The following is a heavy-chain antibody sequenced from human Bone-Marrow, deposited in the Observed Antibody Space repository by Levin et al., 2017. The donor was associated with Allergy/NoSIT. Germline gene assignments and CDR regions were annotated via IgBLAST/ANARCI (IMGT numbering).Heavy chain of an antibody. Sequence: RSQTLSLTCAISGDSVSSDIATWTWIRQSSSRGLEWLGRTFYRSKWYYDYAVSVESRITINPDTSKNQFSLQLSSVTPEDTAVYYCARERFISSGKYVLDYWGQGTLVTVSS. J-gene: IGHJ4*02. CDR2: TFYRSKWYY. D-gene: IGHD1-26*01. CDR1: GDSVSSDIAT. CDR3: ARERFISSGKYVLDY. V-gene: IGHV6-1*01.